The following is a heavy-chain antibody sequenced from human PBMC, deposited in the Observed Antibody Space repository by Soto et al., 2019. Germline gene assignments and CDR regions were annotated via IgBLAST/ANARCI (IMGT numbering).Heavy chain of an antibody. Sequence: GESLKISCKGSGYSFTSYWIGWVRQMPGKGLEWMGIIYPGDSGTRYSPSFQGQVTISADKSISTAYLQWSSLKASDTAMYYCAKTSGATYYYYGMDVWGQGTTVTVSS. CDR1: GYSFTSYW. CDR2: IYPGDSGT. CDR3: AKTSGATYYYYGMDV. D-gene: IGHD1-26*01. V-gene: IGHV5-51*01. J-gene: IGHJ6*02.